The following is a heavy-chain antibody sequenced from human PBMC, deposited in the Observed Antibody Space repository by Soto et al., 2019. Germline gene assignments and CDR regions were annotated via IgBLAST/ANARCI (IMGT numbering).Heavy chain of an antibody. J-gene: IGHJ4*02. CDR1: GFTFSSYG. CDR3: AKDGIAWH. Sequence: GSLRLSCAASGFTFSSYGMHWVRQAPGKGLEWVSLITWDGINIEYADSVRGRFTISRDNSKNSLYLQMNGLRHEDTAFYYCAKDGIAWHWGQGTLVTVSS. CDR2: ITWDGINI. V-gene: IGHV3-43*02. D-gene: IGHD2-15*01.